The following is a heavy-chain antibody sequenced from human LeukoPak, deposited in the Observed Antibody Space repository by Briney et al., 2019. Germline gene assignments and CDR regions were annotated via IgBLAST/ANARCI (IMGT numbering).Heavy chain of an antibody. D-gene: IGHD5-18*01. Sequence: SETLSLTCTVSGGSISSYYWSWIRQPPGKGLEWIGYIYYSGSTNYNPSLKSRVTISVDTSKNQFSLKLSSVTAADTAVYYCAREGGDTAMVMAFDYWGQGTLVTVSS. J-gene: IGHJ4*02. CDR3: AREGGDTAMVMAFDY. CDR1: GGSISSYY. V-gene: IGHV4-59*01. CDR2: IYYSGST.